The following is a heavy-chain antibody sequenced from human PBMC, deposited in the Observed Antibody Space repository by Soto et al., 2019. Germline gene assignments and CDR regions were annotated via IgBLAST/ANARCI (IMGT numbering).Heavy chain of an antibody. CDR1: GGSISSYY. CDR2: IHYSANT. Sequence: PSETLSLTCTVSGGSISSYYWSWIRQPPGKGLEWIGYIHYSANTDYNPSLKSRVTMSVDTSKNTVSLEMTSLRAEDTAVYYCAKGGRQWLVTSDFNYWGQGALVTVSS. CDR3: AKGGRQWLVTSDFNY. V-gene: IGHV4-59*01. J-gene: IGHJ4*02. D-gene: IGHD6-19*01.